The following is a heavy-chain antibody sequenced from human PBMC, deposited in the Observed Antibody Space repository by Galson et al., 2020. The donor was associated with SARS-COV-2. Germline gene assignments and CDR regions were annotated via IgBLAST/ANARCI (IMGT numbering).Heavy chain of an antibody. Sequence: GGSLRLSCAASGFTFSSYSMNWVRQAPGKGLEWVSSISSSSSYIYYADSVKGRFTISRDNAKNSLYLQMNSLRAEDTAVYYCARTSGSYFLYFDYWGQGTLVTVSS. V-gene: IGHV3-21*01. CDR3: ARTSGSYFLYFDY. CDR2: ISSSSSYI. D-gene: IGHD1-26*01. CDR1: GFTFSSYS. J-gene: IGHJ4*02.